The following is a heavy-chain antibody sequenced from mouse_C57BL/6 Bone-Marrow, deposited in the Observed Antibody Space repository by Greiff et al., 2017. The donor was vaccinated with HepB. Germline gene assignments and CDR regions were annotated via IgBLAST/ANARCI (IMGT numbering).Heavy chain of an antibody. D-gene: IGHD2-3*01. J-gene: IGHJ2*01. CDR2: FHPYNDDT. Sequence: VHLVESGAELVKPGASVKMSCKASGYTFTTYPIEWMKQNHGKSLEWIGNFHPYNDDTKYNEKFKGKATLTVEKSSSTVYLELSRLTSDDSAVYYCARSYDGYSFYFDYWGQGTTLTVSS. CDR3: ARSYDGYSFYFDY. CDR1: GYTFTTYP. V-gene: IGHV1-47*01.